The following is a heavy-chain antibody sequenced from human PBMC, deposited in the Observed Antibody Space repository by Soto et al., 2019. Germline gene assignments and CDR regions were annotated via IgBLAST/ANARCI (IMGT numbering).Heavy chain of an antibody. CDR2: IKQEGSEK. D-gene: IGHD2-2*01. Sequence: GGSLRLSGAASGFTFSSYWMSWIRQAPGKGREGVANIKQEGSEKYYVDSVKGRFTISRDNAKNSLYLQMNSLRAEATAVYYCASIGVVVPAAFLWTYFDSWGQGTLVTVS. V-gene: IGHV3-7*01. CDR3: ASIGVVVPAAFLWTYFDS. J-gene: IGHJ4*02. CDR1: GFTFSSYW.